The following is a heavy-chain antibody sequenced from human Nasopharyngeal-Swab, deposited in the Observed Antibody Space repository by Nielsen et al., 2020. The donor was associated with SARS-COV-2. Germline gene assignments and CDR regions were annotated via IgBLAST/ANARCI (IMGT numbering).Heavy chain of an antibody. CDR2: ISSSSSYT. Sequence: GESLQISCAASGFTFSDYYMSWIRQAPGKGLEWVSYISSSSSYTNYADSVKGRFTISRDNAKNSLFLQMNSLRAEDTAVYYCARDRLRQGYDFWSGYYPDAFDIWGQGTMVTVSS. CDR3: ARDRLRQGYDFWSGYYPDAFDI. CDR1: GFTFSDYY. J-gene: IGHJ3*02. V-gene: IGHV3-11*06. D-gene: IGHD3-3*01.